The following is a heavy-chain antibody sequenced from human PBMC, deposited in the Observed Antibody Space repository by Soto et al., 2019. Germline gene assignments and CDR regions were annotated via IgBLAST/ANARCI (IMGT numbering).Heavy chain of an antibody. V-gene: IGHV1-46*01. J-gene: IGHJ4*02. CDR2: FNPSGLST. Sequence: QVHLVQSGAEVKKPGASVNVSCQASGSITNHHMHWVRQAPGQGLEWMGIFNPSGLSTTCAQKFQGRVTITRDTSTSTVYMELSSLTSEDTAVYFCAKVTHRVPIAVAGPLGSWGQGTLVIVSS. D-gene: IGHD6-19*01. CDR1: GSITNHH. CDR3: AKVTHRVPIAVAGPLGS.